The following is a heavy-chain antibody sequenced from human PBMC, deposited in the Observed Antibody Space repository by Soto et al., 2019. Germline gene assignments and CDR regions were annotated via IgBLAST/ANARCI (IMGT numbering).Heavy chain of an antibody. V-gene: IGHV4-59*01. CDR1: GGSISSYY. Sequence: PSETLSLTCTVSGGSISSYYWSWIRQPPGKGLEWIGYIYYSGSTNYNPSPKSRVTISVDTSKNQFSLKLSSVTAADTAVYYCARASHYYDSSGFFDYWGQGTLVTISS. CDR2: IYYSGST. D-gene: IGHD3-22*01. J-gene: IGHJ4*02. CDR3: ARASHYYDSSGFFDY.